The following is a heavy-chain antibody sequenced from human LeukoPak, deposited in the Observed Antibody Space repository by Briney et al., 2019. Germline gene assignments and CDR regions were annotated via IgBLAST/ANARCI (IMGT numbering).Heavy chain of an antibody. CDR3: ARHLGSCTDDSCNIDY. D-gene: IGHD2-15*01. Sequence: GESLKISCKGSGYSFTSYWIGWVRQMPGKALEWMGIIYPGDSDTRYSPSFQGQVTISADKSISTAYLQWSSLRASDTAIYYCARHLGSCTDDSCNIDYWGQGTLVTVCS. V-gene: IGHV5-51*01. J-gene: IGHJ4*02. CDR2: IYPGDSDT. CDR1: GYSFTSYW.